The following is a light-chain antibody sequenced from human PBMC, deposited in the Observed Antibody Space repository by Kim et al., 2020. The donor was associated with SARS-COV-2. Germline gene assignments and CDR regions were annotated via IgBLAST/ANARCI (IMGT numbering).Light chain of an antibody. CDR3: QQRNSWPPAVT. J-gene: IGKJ4*01. CDR2: DAS. Sequence: PGERATLSCRASQSIDTDVAWYQQRPGQAPRLLVYDASNRATGVPDRFSGSGSGTDFTLTISSLEPEDFSTYYCQQRNSWPPAVTFGGGTKVDIK. V-gene: IGKV3-11*01. CDR1: QSIDTD.